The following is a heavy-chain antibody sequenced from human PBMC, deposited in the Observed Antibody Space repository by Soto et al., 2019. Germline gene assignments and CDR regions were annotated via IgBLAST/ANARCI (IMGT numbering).Heavy chain of an antibody. J-gene: IGHJ4*02. CDR2: IYYSGST. CDR1: GGSISSGDYY. CDR3: AREVYYYDSSGYYPTQIDY. D-gene: IGHD3-22*01. Sequence: SETLSLTCTVSGGSISSGDYYWSWIRQPPGKGLEWIGYIYYSGSTYYNPSLKSRVTISVDTSKNQFSLKLSSVTAADTAVYYCAREVYYYDSSGYYPTQIDYWGQGTLVTVS. V-gene: IGHV4-30-4*01.